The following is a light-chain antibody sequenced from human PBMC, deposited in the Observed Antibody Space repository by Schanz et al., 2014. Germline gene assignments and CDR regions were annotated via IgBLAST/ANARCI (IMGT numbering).Light chain of an antibody. Sequence: EIVLTQSPGTLSLSPGERATLSCRASQSVSSSYLAWYQQKPGQAPRLLIYGASTRATGIPGRFSGSGSGTEFTLTISSLQSEDFAVYYCQQYYDWPLTFGQGTKVEVK. CDR1: QSVSSSY. CDR2: GAS. CDR3: QQYYDWPLT. J-gene: IGKJ1*01. V-gene: IGKV3-15*01.